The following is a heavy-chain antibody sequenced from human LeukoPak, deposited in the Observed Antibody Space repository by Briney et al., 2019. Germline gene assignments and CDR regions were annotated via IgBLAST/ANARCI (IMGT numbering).Heavy chain of an antibody. CDR2: ISSSSSL. CDR1: GFTFSSYS. J-gene: IGHJ1*01. D-gene: IGHD2-8*01. CDR3: ARDIKPYCTNGICYRMEYFQH. V-gene: IGHV3-69-1*01. Sequence: PGGSLRLSCAASGFTFSSYSMNWVRQAPGKGLEWVSSISSSSSLHYADSVKGRVTISRDNAKNSLYLQMNSLRAEDTAVYYCARDIKPYCTNGICYRMEYFQHWGQGTLVTVSS.